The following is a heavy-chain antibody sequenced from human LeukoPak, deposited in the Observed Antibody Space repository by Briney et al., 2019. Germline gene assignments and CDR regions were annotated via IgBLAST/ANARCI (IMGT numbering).Heavy chain of an antibody. J-gene: IGHJ5*02. CDR1: GGSISSYY. Sequence: SETLSLTCTVSGGSISSYYWSWIRQPAGKGLEWIGRIYSSGSTNYNPSLQSRVTRSVDTSNNQFSLKLSPVTAADTAVYYCARDPYCSGGSCYLNCFDPWGQGTLVTVSS. CDR3: ARDPYCSGGSCYLNCFDP. D-gene: IGHD2-15*01. CDR2: IYSSGST. V-gene: IGHV4-4*07.